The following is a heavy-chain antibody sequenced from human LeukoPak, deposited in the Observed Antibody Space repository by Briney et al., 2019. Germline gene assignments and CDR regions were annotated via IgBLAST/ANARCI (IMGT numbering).Heavy chain of an antibody. Sequence: PSETLSLTCTVSGGSISSGSYYWSWIRQPAGKGLEWIGRIYTSGSTNYNPSLKSRVTISVDTSKNQFSLKLSSVTAADTAVYYCAREPQRLWSRAFDIWGQGTMVTVSS. CDR2: IYTSGST. CDR3: AREPQRLWSRAFDI. D-gene: IGHD4/OR15-4a*01. J-gene: IGHJ3*02. CDR1: GGSISSGSYY. V-gene: IGHV4-61*02.